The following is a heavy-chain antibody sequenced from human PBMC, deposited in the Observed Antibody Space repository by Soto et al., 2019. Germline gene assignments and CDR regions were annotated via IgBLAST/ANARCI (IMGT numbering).Heavy chain of an antibody. V-gene: IGHV3-23*01. CDR3: ALIRGTGRGSYYASARPDAFDI. D-gene: IGHD1-26*01. J-gene: IGHJ3*02. CDR2: ISGSGGST. Sequence: LRLSCAASGFTFSSYAMIWVRQAPGKGLEWVSAISGSGGSTYYADSVKGRFTISRDNSKNTLYLQMNSLRAEDTAVYYCALIRGTGRGSYYASARPDAFDIWGQGTMVTVSS. CDR1: GFTFSSYA.